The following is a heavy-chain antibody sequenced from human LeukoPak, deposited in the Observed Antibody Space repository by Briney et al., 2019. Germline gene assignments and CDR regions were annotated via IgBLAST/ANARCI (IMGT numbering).Heavy chain of an antibody. J-gene: IGHJ4*02. CDR3: AKMVSSGWYREWECFDY. CDR1: GFTFSSYA. Sequence: GGSLRLSCAASGFTFSSYAMSWVRQAPGKGLEWVSAISGSGGSTYYADSVKGRFTISRDNSKNTLYLQVNSLRAEDTAVYYCAKMVSSGWYREWECFDYWGQGTLVTVSS. D-gene: IGHD6-19*01. CDR2: ISGSGGST. V-gene: IGHV3-23*01.